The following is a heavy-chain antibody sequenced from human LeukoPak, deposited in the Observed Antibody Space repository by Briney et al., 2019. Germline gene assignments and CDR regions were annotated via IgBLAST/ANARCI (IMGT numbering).Heavy chain of an antibody. CDR1: GFTFSTYN. CDR3: ARRLTASGKHYFDY. Sequence: PGGSLRLSCAASGFTFSTYNMNWVRQAPGKGLEWGSYISSSSGTIYYADSVQGRFTISRDNAKNSLYLQMNSLSAEDPAVYYCARRLTASGKHYFDYWGQGTLVTVSS. D-gene: IGHD6-13*01. J-gene: IGHJ4*02. V-gene: IGHV3-48*01. CDR2: ISSSSGTI.